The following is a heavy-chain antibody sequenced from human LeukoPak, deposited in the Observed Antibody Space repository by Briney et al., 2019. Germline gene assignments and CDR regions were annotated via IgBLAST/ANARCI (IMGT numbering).Heavy chain of an antibody. V-gene: IGHV4-59*01. D-gene: IGHD4-17*01. Sequence: PSETLSLTCTVSGGSISIYYWSWIRQPPGKGLEWIGYIYYIGGTNYNPSLKSRVTISVDTSKNQFSLKLSSVTAADTAVYYCARGVHGDYRWYFDLWGRGTLVTVSS. J-gene: IGHJ2*01. CDR1: GGSISIYY. CDR2: IYYIGGT. CDR3: ARGVHGDYRWYFDL.